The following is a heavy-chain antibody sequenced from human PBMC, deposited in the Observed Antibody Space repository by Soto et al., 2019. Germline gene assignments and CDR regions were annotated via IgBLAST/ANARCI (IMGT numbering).Heavy chain of an antibody. CDR3: AKDSLVDTAMVSWYFDY. J-gene: IGHJ4*02. V-gene: IGHV3-23*01. Sequence: EVQLLESGGGLVQPGGSLRLSCAASGFTFSSYAMSWVRQAPGKGLEWVSAISGSGGSTYYADSVKGRFTISRDNSKNTLYLQMNSLRAEDTAVYYCAKDSLVDTAMVSWYFDYWGQGTLVTVSS. D-gene: IGHD5-18*01. CDR2: ISGSGGST. CDR1: GFTFSSYA.